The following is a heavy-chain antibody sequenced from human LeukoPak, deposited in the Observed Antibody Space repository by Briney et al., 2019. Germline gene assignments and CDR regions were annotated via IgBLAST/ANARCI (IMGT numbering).Heavy chain of an antibody. V-gene: IGHV3-11*01. J-gene: IGHJ6*02. CDR3: ARGHYGLDV. Sequence: GGSLRLSCAASGFTFSSYAMSWIRQAPGKGLEWISYIYSGGDTIYYADSVKGRFALSRDNAKNSLYLQLNSLRAEDTAVYYCARGHYGLDVWGQGTTVTVSS. CDR2: IYSGGDTI. CDR1: GFTFSSYA.